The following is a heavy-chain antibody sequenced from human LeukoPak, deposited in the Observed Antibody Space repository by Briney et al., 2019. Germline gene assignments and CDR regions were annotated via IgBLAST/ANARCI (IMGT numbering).Heavy chain of an antibody. CDR2: IYSGGST. D-gene: IGHD6-13*01. CDR3: ARGYSSSWYDY. Sequence: GGSLRLSCATSGFTVSSNYMSWVRQAPGKGLEWVSIIYSGGSTFYADSVKGRFTISRDNSKNTLSLQMNSLRAEDTAVYYCARGYSSSWYDYWGQGTLVTVSS. CDR1: GFTVSSNY. J-gene: IGHJ4*02. V-gene: IGHV3-53*01.